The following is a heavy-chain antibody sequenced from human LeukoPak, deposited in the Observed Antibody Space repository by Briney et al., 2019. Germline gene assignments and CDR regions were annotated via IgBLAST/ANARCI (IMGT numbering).Heavy chain of an antibody. CDR1: GFTFSSYW. CDR2: IKQDGSEK. J-gene: IGHJ5*02. V-gene: IGHV3-7*01. D-gene: IGHD6-13*01. CDR3: ARDSSSWYSSWFDP. Sequence: GGSLRLSCAASGFTFSSYWMSWVRQAPGKGLEWVANIKQDGSEKYYVDSVKGRFTISRDNAKNSLYLQMNSPRAEDTAVYYCARDSSSWYSSWFDPWGQGTLVTVSS.